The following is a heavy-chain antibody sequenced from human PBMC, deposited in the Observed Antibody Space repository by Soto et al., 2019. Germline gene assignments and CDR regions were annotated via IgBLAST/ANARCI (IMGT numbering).Heavy chain of an antibody. J-gene: IGHJ5*02. V-gene: IGHV1-69*13. D-gene: IGHD3-22*01. Sequence: SVKVSCKASGYIFTGYYMHWVRQAPGQGLEWMGGIIPIFGTANYAQKFQGRVTITADESTSTAYMELSSLRSEDTAVYYCARDHYYDSSGYGPNWFDPWGQGTLVTVSS. CDR2: IIPIFGTA. CDR1: GYIFTGYY. CDR3: ARDHYYDSSGYGPNWFDP.